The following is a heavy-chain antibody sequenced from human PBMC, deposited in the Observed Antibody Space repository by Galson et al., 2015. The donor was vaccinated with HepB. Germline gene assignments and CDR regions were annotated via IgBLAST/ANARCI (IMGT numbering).Heavy chain of an antibody. CDR2: ISSNGGST. J-gene: IGHJ4*02. Sequence: SLRLSCAASGFTFSSYAMHWVRQAPGKGLDYVSAISSNGGSTYYADSVKGRFTISRDNSKNTLYLQMSSLRAEDTAVYYCVRYTVVPPGGAYWGQGTLVTVSS. V-gene: IGHV3-64D*06. CDR1: GFTFSSYA. D-gene: IGHD4-23*01. CDR3: VRYTVVPPGGAY.